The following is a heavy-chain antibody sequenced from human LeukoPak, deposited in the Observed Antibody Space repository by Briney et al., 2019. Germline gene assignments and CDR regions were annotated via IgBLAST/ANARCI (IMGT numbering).Heavy chain of an antibody. J-gene: IGHJ4*02. D-gene: IGHD3-22*01. CDR3: ASPINYYYDSSGYYPLDY. CDR1: GYTFTGYY. Sequence: ASVKVSCKASGYTFTGYYMHWVRQAPGQGLEWMGWINPNSGGTNCAQKFQGRVTMTRDTSISTAYMELSRLRSDDTAVYYCASPINYYYDSSGYYPLDYWGQGTLVTVSS. V-gene: IGHV1-2*02. CDR2: INPNSGGT.